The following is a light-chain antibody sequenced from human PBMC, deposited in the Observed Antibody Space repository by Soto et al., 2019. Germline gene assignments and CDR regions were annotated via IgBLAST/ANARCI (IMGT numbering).Light chain of an antibody. CDR1: SSNIGSHT. J-gene: IGLJ7*01. CDR2: SND. Sequence: QLVLTQPPSASGTPGQRVTISCSGSSSNIGSHTVSWYQQLPGTAPNLLIYSNDQRPSGVPDRFSGSKSGTSASLAISGLQSEDEADYYCAAWDDSLSGAVFGGGTQLTVL. CDR3: AAWDDSLSGAV. V-gene: IGLV1-44*01.